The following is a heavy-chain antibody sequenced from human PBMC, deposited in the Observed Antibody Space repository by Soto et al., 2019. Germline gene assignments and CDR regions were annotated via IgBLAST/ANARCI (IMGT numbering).Heavy chain of an antibody. CDR2: IIPIFGTA. CDR1: GGTFSTYA. V-gene: IGHV1-69*12. CDR3: ARDRGGIAARREGRYYYGMDV. D-gene: IGHD6-6*01. J-gene: IGHJ6*02. Sequence: QVQLVQSGAEVKKPGSSVKVSCKASGGTFSTYAISWVRQAPGQGLEWMGGIIPIFGTANSAQKFQGRVTITADESTSTAYVELRSLRSEDTAVYYCARDRGGIAARREGRYYYGMDVWGQGTTVTVSS.